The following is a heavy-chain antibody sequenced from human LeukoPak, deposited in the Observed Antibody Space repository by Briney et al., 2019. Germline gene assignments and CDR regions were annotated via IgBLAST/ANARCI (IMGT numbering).Heavy chain of an antibody. D-gene: IGHD6-25*01. CDR2: IYYSGST. V-gene: IGHV4-59*08. Sequence: PSETLSLTCTVSGGSISSYYWSWIRQPPGKGLEWIGYIYYSGSTNYNPSLKSRVTISVDTSKNQFSLKLSSVTAADTAVYYCARHRLPDWFDPWGQGTLVTVSS. CDR3: ARHRLPDWFDP. CDR1: GGSISSYY. J-gene: IGHJ5*02.